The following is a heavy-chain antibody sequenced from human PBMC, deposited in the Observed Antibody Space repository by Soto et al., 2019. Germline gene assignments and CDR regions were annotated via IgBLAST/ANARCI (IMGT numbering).Heavy chain of an antibody. V-gene: IGHV1-69*12. CDR2: IIPIFGAA. CDR1: GGTFSSFA. Sequence: QVQLVQSGAEVKKPGSSVKVSCKASGGTFSSFAINWVRQAPGQGLEWMGGIIPIFGAADYTQKFQGRVTITADESTSTAYMELSSLRSEDTAVYYCESPILPTPGYYYGMDVWGQGTTVTVSS. D-gene: IGHD2-21*01. J-gene: IGHJ6*02. CDR3: ESPILPTPGYYYGMDV.